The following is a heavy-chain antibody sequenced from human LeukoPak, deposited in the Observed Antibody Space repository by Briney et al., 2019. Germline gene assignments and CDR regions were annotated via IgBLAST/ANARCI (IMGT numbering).Heavy chain of an antibody. CDR3: ARFSYYYDSSGYSTTPLDY. V-gene: IGHV4-34*01. Sequence: SETLSLTCAVYGGSFSGYYWSWIRQPPGKGLEWIGSIYYSGSTYYNPSLKSRVTISVDTSKNQFSLKLSSVTAADTAVYYCARFSYYYDSSGYSTTPLDYWGQGTLVTVSS. CDR2: IYYSGST. D-gene: IGHD3-22*01. J-gene: IGHJ4*02. CDR1: GGSFSGYY.